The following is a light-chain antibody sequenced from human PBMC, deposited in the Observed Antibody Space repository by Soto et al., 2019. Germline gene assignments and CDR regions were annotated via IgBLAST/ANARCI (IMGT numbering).Light chain of an antibody. J-gene: IGLJ1*01. V-gene: IGLV2-14*01. CDR1: SSDIGGNKY. CDR3: SSYTGGSTYV. Sequence: QSVLTQPASVSGSPGQSITISCTGTSSDIGGNKYVSWYQQPPAKAPNLMFYDVSNRPSGVSNRFSGSKSGNTATLTISGLQGEGEAEYYCSSYTGGSTYVFGTGTQVNVL. CDR2: DVS.